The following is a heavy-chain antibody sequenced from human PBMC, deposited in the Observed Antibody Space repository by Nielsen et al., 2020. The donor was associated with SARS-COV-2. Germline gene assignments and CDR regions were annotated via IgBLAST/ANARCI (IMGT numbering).Heavy chain of an antibody. CDR3: ARKDYGDTIRYFDY. CDR2: IYPGDSDT. V-gene: IGHV5-51*01. CDR1: GYSFISYW. Sequence: GESLKISCKGSGYSFISYWIGWVRQMPGKGLEWMGIIYPGDSDTRYSPSFQGQVTISADKSINTAYLQRSSLKASDTAMYYCARKDYGDTIRYFDYWGQGTLVTVSS. J-gene: IGHJ4*02. D-gene: IGHD4-17*01.